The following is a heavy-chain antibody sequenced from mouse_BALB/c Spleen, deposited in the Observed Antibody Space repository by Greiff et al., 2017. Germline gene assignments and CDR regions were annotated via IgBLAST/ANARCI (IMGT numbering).Heavy chain of an antibody. CDR3: TRGEDYDYDGDYFDD. CDR2: IYPGNSDT. CDR1: GYTFTSYW. D-gene: IGHD2-4*01. V-gene: IGHV1-5*01. J-gene: IGHJ2*01. Sequence: EVQLQQSGTVLARPGASVKMSCKASGYTFTSYWMHWVKQRPGQGLEWIGAIYPGNSDTSYNQKFKGKAKLTAVTSTSTAYMELSSLTNEDSAVYYCTRGEDYDYDGDYFDDWGQGTTLTVSS.